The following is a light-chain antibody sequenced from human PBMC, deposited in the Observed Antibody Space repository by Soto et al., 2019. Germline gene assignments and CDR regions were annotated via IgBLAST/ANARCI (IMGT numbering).Light chain of an antibody. V-gene: IGLV1-40*01. CDR3: QSYDSSLSAHV. Sequence: QSALAQPPSVSGAPGQKVTISCTGSSSNIGAGYDLHWYQQLPGTAPKLLLYGNSNRPSGVPDRFSGSKSGTSASLAITGLQAEDEADYYCQSYDSSLSAHVFGTGTKVT. CDR1: SSNIGAGYD. J-gene: IGLJ1*01. CDR2: GNS.